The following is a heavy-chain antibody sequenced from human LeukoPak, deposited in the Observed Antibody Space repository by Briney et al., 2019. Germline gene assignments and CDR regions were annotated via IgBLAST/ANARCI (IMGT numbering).Heavy chain of an antibody. CDR3: ARRSVGGGERFDY. Sequence: KSSVTLSLTCTASSASVSSCTSHWTCIPQPPGQVLDWIGYVYYSGSTTYNPSLKSRVTISLDTSKNDFSLKLTSVTAADTAVYYCARRSVGGGERFDYWGQGILVTVSS. J-gene: IGHJ4*02. D-gene: IGHD3-16*01. CDR2: VYYSGST. CDR1: SASVSSCTSH. V-gene: IGHV4-61*03.